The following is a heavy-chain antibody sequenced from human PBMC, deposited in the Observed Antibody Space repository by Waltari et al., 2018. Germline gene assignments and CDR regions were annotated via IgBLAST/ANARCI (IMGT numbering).Heavy chain of an antibody. CDR3: AGYCSGGSCYSFFDY. Sequence: EVQLLESGGGLVQPGGSLRLSCAASGFTFSSYAMSWVRQAPGKGLEWVSVIYSGGSRYYAASVKGRFTISRDNSKNTLYLQMNSLRAEDTAVYYCAGYCSGGSCYSFFDYWGQGTLVTVSS. D-gene: IGHD2-15*01. J-gene: IGHJ4*02. V-gene: IGHV3-23*03. CDR1: GFTFSSYA. CDR2: IYSGGSR.